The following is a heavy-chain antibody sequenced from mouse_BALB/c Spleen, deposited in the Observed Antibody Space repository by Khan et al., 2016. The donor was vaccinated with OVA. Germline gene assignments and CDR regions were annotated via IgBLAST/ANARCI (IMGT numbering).Heavy chain of an antibody. Sequence: QVQLKESGPGLVAPSQSLSITCTVSGFSFTGYGVNWVRQPPGKGLEWLGMIWGDGSTDFNSPPKSRLRISKDNSNSQVFLKMNSLQTDATASYYGARAYYGDYRDAMDYWGQGTSVTVAS. CDR3: ARAYYGDYRDAMDY. D-gene: IGHD2-13*01. J-gene: IGHJ4*01. CDR1: GFSFTGYG. CDR2: IWGDGST. V-gene: IGHV2-6-7*01.